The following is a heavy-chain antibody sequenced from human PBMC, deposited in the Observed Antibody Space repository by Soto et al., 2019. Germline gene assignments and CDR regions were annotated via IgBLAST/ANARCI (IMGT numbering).Heavy chain of an antibody. J-gene: IGHJ4*02. Sequence: QVQLVQSGAEVKKPGSSVKVSCKASGGTFSSYTITWVRQAPGQGLEWMGRIIPILGIANYAQKYQGRVTITADKSTCTAHIELSSLRSQDTAVSCCLNIPPYWGQGTLVTVSS. CDR2: IIPILGIA. V-gene: IGHV1-69*02. D-gene: IGHD2-2*02. CDR3: LNIPPY. CDR1: GGTFSSYT.